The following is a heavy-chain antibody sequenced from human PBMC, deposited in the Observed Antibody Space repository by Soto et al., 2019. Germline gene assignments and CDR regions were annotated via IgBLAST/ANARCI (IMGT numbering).Heavy chain of an antibody. J-gene: IGHJ4*02. D-gene: IGHD2-15*01. V-gene: IGHV4-39*01. CDR2: IYYSGST. Sequence: QLQLQESGPGLVKPSETLSLTCTVSGGSISSSSYYWGWIRQPPGKGLEWIGSIYYSGSTYYNPSLKSRVTISVDTSKNQFSLKLSSVNAADTAVYYCAGQVVVVAAGWDWGQGTLVTVSS. CDR3: AGQVVVVAAGWD. CDR1: GGSISSSSYY.